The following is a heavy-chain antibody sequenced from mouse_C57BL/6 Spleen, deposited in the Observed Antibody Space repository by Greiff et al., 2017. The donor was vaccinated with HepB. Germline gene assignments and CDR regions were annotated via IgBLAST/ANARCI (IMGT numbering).Heavy chain of an antibody. CDR3: TREGDGFDV. CDR2: ISSGGDYI. V-gene: IGHV5-9-1*02. D-gene: IGHD3-3*01. J-gene: IGHJ1*03. CDR1: GFTFSSYA. Sequence: EVKLMESGEGLVKPGGSLKLSCAASGFTFSSYAMSWVRQTPEKRLEWVAYISSGGDYIYDADTVKGRFTISRDNARNTLYLQMSSLKSEDTAMYYCTREGDGFDVWGTGTTVTVSS.